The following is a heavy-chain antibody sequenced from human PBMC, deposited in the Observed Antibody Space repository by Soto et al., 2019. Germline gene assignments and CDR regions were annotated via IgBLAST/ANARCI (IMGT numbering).Heavy chain of an antibody. CDR3: ARETVLGDYYYYGMDV. CDR2: ISYDGSSK. CDR1: GFTFSSYA. Sequence: QVQLVESGGGVVQPGRSLRLSCAASGFTFSSYAMHWVRQAPGKGLEWVAVISYDGSSKYYADSVKGRFTISRDNSKNTLSLQMNSLRDEDTAVYYCARETVLGDYYYYGMDVWGPGNTVTVAS. D-gene: IGHD3-16*01. J-gene: IGHJ6*02. V-gene: IGHV3-30-3*01.